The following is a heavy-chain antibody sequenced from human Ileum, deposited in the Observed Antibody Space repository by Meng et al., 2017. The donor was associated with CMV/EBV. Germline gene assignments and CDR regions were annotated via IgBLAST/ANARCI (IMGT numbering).Heavy chain of an antibody. CDR3: AKGSLEWLYYGMDV. V-gene: IGHV3-23*03. J-gene: IGHJ6*02. Sequence: GESLKISCAGSGFTFSNHAMSWVRQAPGKGLECVSVICAGGRSTYFADSVKGRFIISRDDSKNTLYMEMNSLRAEDTAVYYCAKGSLEWLYYGMDVWGQGTTVTVSS. CDR2: ICAGGRST. D-gene: IGHD3-3*01. CDR1: GFTFSNHA.